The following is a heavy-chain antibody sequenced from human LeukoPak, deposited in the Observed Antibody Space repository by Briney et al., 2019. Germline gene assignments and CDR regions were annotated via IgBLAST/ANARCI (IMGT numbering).Heavy chain of an antibody. J-gene: IGHJ3*01. Sequence: GGSLRLSCAASGFTFSTYGMHWVRQAPGKGLEWVTVIWHDGSHKDYADSVKGRFTISRDNSKNTLYLQMNDLKAEDTAVYFCVRGWGSNVYASAFDVWGQGTMVTVSS. V-gene: IGHV3-33*01. CDR3: VRGWGSNVYASAFDV. CDR1: GFTFSTYG. CDR2: IWHDGSHK. D-gene: IGHD3-16*01.